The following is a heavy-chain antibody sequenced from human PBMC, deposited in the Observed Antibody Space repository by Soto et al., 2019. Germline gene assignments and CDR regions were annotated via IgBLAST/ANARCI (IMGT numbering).Heavy chain of an antibody. CDR1: GYSFTSYW. CDR2: IYPGDSDT. J-gene: IGHJ6*02. CDR3: ATDPGHPYYYYYGMDV. D-gene: IGHD2-8*02. Sequence: PGESLKISCKGSGYSFTSYWIGWVRQMPGKGLEWMGIIYPGDSDTRYSPSFQGQVTISADNSKNTLYLQMNSLRAEDTAVYYCATDPGHPYYYYYGMDVWGQGTTVTVSS. V-gene: IGHV5-51*01.